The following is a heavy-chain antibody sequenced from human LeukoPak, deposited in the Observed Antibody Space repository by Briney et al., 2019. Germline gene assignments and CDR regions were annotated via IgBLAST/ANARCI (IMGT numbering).Heavy chain of an antibody. CDR3: ARDQYTTYSSSDRVPLFGY. CDR1: GFTFSSYA. Sequence: GRSLRLSCAPSGFTFSSYAMHSGRHAPGTGVGWVAVISYDGSNKYSADSVKGRFTISRDNSKNTLYLRMNSLRAEDTAVYYCARDQYTTYSSSDRVPLFGYWGQGTLVTVSS. CDR2: ISYDGSNK. V-gene: IGHV3-30*04. J-gene: IGHJ4*02. D-gene: IGHD6-13*01.